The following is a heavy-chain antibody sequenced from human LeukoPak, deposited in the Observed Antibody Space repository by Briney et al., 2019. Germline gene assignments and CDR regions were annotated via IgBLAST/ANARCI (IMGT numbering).Heavy chain of an antibody. V-gene: IGHV4-39*01. CDR1: GGSISSSSYY. CDR2: IYYSGST. Sequence: KPSETLSLTCTVSGGSISSSSYYWGWIRQPPGKGLEGIGSIYYSGSTYYNPSLKSRVTISVDTSKNQFSLKLSSVTAADTAVYYCASAAADVWGQGTTVTVSS. D-gene: IGHD6-25*01. CDR3: ASAAADV. J-gene: IGHJ6*02.